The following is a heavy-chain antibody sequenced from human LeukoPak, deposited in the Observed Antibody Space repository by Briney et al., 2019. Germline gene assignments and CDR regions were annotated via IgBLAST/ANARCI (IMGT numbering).Heavy chain of an antibody. J-gene: IGHJ6*03. V-gene: IGHV3-21*01. CDR1: RFTFSTYS. CDR2: ISSRSTYI. CDR3: ASAGYGSGSSFYYYYMDV. Sequence: GGSLRLSCAASRFTFSTYSMNWVRQAPGKGLEWVSSISSRSTYIYYADSVRGRFTISRDNSKNTLYLQMNSLRAEDTAVYYCASAGYGSGSSFYYYYMDVWGKGTMVTVSS. D-gene: IGHD3-10*01.